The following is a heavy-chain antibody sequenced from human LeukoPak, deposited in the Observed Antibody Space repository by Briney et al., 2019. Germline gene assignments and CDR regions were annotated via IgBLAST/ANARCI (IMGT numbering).Heavy chain of an antibody. CDR3: AKDTNYCSSTSCSLGAFDI. CDR1: GFTFSSYG. Sequence: GGSLRLSCAASGFTFSSYGMHWVRQAPGKGLEWVAVISYDGSNKYYADSVKGRFTISRDNSKNTLYLQMNRLRAEDTAVYYCAKDTNYCSSTSCSLGAFDIWGQGPMVTVSS. V-gene: IGHV3-30*18. D-gene: IGHD2-2*01. J-gene: IGHJ3*02. CDR2: ISYDGSNK.